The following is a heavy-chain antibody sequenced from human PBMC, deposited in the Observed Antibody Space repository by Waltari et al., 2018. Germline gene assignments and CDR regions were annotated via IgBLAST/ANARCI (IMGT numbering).Heavy chain of an antibody. V-gene: IGHV1-8*01. CDR1: GYTFTSYD. J-gene: IGHJ4*02. D-gene: IGHD2-21*02. CDR2: MNPNSGNT. Sequence: QVQLVQSGAEVKKPGASVKVSCKASGYTFTSYDINWVRQATGQGLEWMGWMNPNSGNTGYAQKFQGRVTMTRNTSISTAYMELSSLRSEDTAVYYCAVALAYCGGDCYPPLDYWGQGTLVTVSS. CDR3: AVALAYCGGDCYPPLDY.